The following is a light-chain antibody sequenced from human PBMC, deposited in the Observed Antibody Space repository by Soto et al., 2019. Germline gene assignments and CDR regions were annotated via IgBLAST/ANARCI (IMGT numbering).Light chain of an antibody. CDR2: AAS. CDR3: PQANTSRYT. J-gene: IGKJ2*01. Sequence: DIQMTQSPSSVSASVGDRVTITCRASQGIGIYLAWYQQKPGKAPKLLIYAASTLQSGVPSRFHGRASLTDFTRTISSLHAEDFSPYFCPQANTSRYTFGQGTKV. V-gene: IGKV1-12*01. CDR1: QGIGIY.